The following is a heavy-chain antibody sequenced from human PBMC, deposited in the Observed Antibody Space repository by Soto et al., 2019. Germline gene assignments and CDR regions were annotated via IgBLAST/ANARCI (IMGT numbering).Heavy chain of an antibody. CDR2: ISGGGGST. D-gene: IGHD1-7*01. CDR3: SKDRTTGDDHYGMDV. Sequence: EVQLLESGGGLVQPGGSLRLSCAASGFTFSSYAMPWVRQAPGKGLEWVSGISGGGGSTYYADSVKGRFTITRDNSKNTLFMHMNSVSAEDTALYYCSKDRTTGDDHYGMDVWGQGTTVTVSS. J-gene: IGHJ6*02. CDR1: GFTFSSYA. V-gene: IGHV3-23*01.